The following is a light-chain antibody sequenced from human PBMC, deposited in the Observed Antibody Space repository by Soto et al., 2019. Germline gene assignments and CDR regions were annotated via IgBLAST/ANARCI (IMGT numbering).Light chain of an antibody. J-gene: IGKJ5*01. CDR3: QQYDSSPRT. CDR1: QSVISSY. V-gene: IGKV3-20*01. CDR2: RAS. Sequence: EIVLTQSRGTLSLSPGERATLSFRSSQSVISSYLAWYQQKPGQAPRLLIYRASSRATGIPERFSGSGSGTDFTLTISRLAPEDFELYYCQQYDSSPRTFGQGTRLEI.